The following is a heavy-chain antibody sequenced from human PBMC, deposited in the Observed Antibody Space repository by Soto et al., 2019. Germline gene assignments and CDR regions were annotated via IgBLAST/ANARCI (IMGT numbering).Heavy chain of an antibody. J-gene: IGHJ5*02. CDR3: ARVAPYNWNYVGWFDP. Sequence: VKVSCKASGGTFSSYAISWVRQAPGQGLEWMGGIIPIFGTANYAQKFQGRVTITADKSTSTAYMELSSLRSEDTAVYYCARVAPYNWNYVGWFDPWGQGTLVTVSS. CDR1: GGTFSSYA. D-gene: IGHD1-7*01. CDR2: IIPIFGTA. V-gene: IGHV1-69*06.